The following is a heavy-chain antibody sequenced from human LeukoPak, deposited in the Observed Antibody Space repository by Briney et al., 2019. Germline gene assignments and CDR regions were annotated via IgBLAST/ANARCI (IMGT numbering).Heavy chain of an antibody. J-gene: IGHJ4*02. D-gene: IGHD5-12*01. CDR3: VRVWGHSGYDYFPFDY. V-gene: IGHV3-21*01. Sequence: GGSLRLSCAASGFTSSTYTMNWVRQAPGKGLEWVSSINGDGRYIYYADSMKGRFTISGDNAKNSLYLQINSLRAEDTAMYYCVRVWGHSGYDYFPFDYWGQGTLVTVSS. CDR2: INGDGRYI. CDR1: GFTSSTYT.